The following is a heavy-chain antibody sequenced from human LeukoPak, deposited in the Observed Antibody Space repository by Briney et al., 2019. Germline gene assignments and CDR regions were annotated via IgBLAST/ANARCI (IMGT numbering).Heavy chain of an antibody. V-gene: IGHV1-18*01. CDR1: GYTFTSYG. CDR3: ARGLYYDSSGYYYHNWFDP. D-gene: IGHD3-22*01. J-gene: IGHJ5*02. CDR2: ISAYNGNT. Sequence: GASVKVSCKASGYTFTSYGISWVRQAPGQGLEWMGWISAYNGNTNYAQKLQGRVTMTTDTSTSTAYMELRSLRSDDTAVYYCARGLYYDSSGYYYHNWFDPWGQGTLVTVSS.